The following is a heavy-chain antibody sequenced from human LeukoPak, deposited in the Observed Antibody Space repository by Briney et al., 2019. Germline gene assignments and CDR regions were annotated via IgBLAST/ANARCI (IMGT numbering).Heavy chain of an antibody. J-gene: IGHJ3*02. CDR2: ISYRSSDI. Sequence: PGGSLRLSCAASGFTLSSYNMKWVRQAPGKGLEWVSSISYRSSDIEYADSVKGRFTISRDNAKQSLYLQMSSLRAEDTAVYYCGTGTTGTSDDAFDIWGQGTMVTVSS. V-gene: IGHV3-21*01. D-gene: IGHD1-1*01. CDR1: GFTLSSYN. CDR3: GTGTTGTSDDAFDI.